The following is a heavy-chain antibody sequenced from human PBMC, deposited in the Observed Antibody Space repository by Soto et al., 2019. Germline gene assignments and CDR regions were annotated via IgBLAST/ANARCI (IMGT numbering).Heavy chain of an antibody. D-gene: IGHD2-21*01. CDR2: INTGSGDT. CDR1: GYTFTTYA. Sequence: GASVKVSCKASGYTFTTYAMHWVRQAPGQRLEWMGWINTGSGDTIYSQKFQGRVTITRDTSASTANMELSSLRSEDTAVYYCARDLWREYYYGMDVWGQGTTVTVSS. CDR3: ARDLWREYYYGMDV. V-gene: IGHV1-3*04. J-gene: IGHJ6*02.